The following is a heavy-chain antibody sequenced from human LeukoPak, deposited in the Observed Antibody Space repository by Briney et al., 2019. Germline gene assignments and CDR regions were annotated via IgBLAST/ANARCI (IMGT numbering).Heavy chain of an antibody. Sequence: PSQTLSLTCTVSGASITGGSYYWTWIRQPAGKALEWIGRIYTSGSTTYNPSLKSRVTISVDTSKNQFSLKLSSVTAADTAVYYCAREGRYFGTPIFDYWGQGTLVTVSS. D-gene: IGHD3-9*01. CDR3: AREGRYFGTPIFDY. J-gene: IGHJ4*02. CDR2: IYTSGST. CDR1: GASITGGSYY. V-gene: IGHV4-61*02.